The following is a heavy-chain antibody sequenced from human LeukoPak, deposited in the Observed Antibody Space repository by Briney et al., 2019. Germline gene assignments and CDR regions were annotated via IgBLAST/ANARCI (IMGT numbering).Heavy chain of an antibody. V-gene: IGHV3-23*01. D-gene: IGHD2-2*01. J-gene: IGHJ4*02. CDR1: GFTFNNYA. Sequence: GGSLRLSCAGSGFTFNNYAMSWVRRAPRKGLEWVSTIMIGGDGKHYADSVKGRFTISRDRSESTLFLQMGDLRADDTAVYYCVRAAPQNCYPSSCSLFDKWGQGTLVTVSS. CDR2: IMIGGDGK. CDR3: VRAAPQNCYPSSCSLFDK.